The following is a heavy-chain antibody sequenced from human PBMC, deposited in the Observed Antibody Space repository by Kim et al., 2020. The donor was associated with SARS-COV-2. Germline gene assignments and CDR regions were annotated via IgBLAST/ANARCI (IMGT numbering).Heavy chain of an antibody. J-gene: IGHJ6*02. Sequence: SETLSLTCAVYGGSFSGYYWSWIRQPPGKGLEWIGEINHSGSTNYNPSLKSRVTISVDTSKNQFSLKLSSVPAADTAVYYCARGPTVTTRYYYGMDIWGQGTTVTVSS. D-gene: IGHD4-17*01. CDR3: ARGPTVTTRYYYGMDI. CDR1: GGSFSGYY. V-gene: IGHV4-34*01. CDR2: INHSGST.